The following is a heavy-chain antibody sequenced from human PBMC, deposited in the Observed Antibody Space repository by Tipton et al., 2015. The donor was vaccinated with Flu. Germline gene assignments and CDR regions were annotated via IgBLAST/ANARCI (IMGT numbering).Heavy chain of an antibody. V-gene: IGHV4-59*01. D-gene: IGHD3-3*01. CDR1: GGSIRNTY. J-gene: IGHJ2*01. Sequence: GLVKPSETLSLTCSVSGGSIRNTYWSWIRQPPGKGLEWIGYMFYSGSTNYNPSLRSRVTMSVDTSKNQFSLKLSSVTAADTAVYYCAREVTIFGVDRTYWYLDLWGRGTLVTVSS. CDR2: MFYSGST. CDR3: AREVTIFGVDRTYWYLDL.